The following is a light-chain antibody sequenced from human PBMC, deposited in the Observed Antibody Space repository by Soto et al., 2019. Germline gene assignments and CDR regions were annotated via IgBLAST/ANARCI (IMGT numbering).Light chain of an antibody. V-gene: IGKV3-20*01. Sequence: EIVLTQSPGTLSLSPGERATLSCRASQSVSSSQLAWYQQKPGQAPRLLIYGASSRATGTSDRFSGSGAGTDFTLISSRLEPEDFAEYYCQQFGGSRIFGGGTKVEIK. CDR1: QSVSSSQ. CDR3: QQFGGSRI. J-gene: IGKJ4*01. CDR2: GAS.